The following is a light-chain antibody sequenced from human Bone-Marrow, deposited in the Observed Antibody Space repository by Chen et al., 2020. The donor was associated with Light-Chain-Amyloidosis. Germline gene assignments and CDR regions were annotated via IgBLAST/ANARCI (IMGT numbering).Light chain of an antibody. Sequence: QSALTKPASVSGSSGQSISISCTGTSSDVGGDNYVSWYQQHPDKAPKLMIYEVTNRPSWVPDRFSGSKSDNTASLTISGLQTEDESDYFCSSYTITNTLVFGSGTRVTVL. CDR3: SSYTITNTLV. J-gene: IGLJ1*01. CDR2: EVT. CDR1: SSDVGGDNY. V-gene: IGLV2-14*01.